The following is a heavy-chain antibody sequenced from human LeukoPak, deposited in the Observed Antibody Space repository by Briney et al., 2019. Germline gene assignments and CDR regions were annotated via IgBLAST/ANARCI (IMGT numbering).Heavy chain of an antibody. V-gene: IGHV3-23*01. Sequence: GGSLRLSCAASGFTFSSYAMSWVRQAPGKGLEWGSVINGGGDSTYYADSVKGRFTISRDNSKNTLFLQMNSLRAEDTAVYYCVHCGGDCYPCCGMDGWGQGTTVTVSS. CDR2: INGGGDST. J-gene: IGHJ6*02. CDR1: GFTFSSYA. D-gene: IGHD2-21*02. CDR3: VHCGGDCYPCCGMDG.